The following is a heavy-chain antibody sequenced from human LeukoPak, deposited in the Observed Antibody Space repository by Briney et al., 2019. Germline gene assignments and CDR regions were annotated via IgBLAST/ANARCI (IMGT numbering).Heavy chain of an antibody. CDR2: MNQNGSHI. V-gene: IGHV3-7*01. Sequence: GGSLRLSCAASGFTFSNYWMSWVRQAPGKGLEWLANMNQNGSHIYYVDSVKGRFTISRDNAKNSLYLQLDSLRAEDTAVYYCARVLVTTIVVPYDFWGQGTLVTVSS. CDR1: GFTFSNYW. D-gene: IGHD3-22*01. CDR3: ARVLVTTIVVPYDF. J-gene: IGHJ4*02.